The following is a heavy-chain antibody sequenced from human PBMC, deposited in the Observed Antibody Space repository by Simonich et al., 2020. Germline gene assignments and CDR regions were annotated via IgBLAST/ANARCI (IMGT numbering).Heavy chain of an antibody. CDR1: GYTFTGYY. J-gene: IGHJ6*03. CDR2: NNPNSGGT. CDR3: ARGGVQYYYYYMDV. V-gene: IGHV1-2*02. Sequence: QVQLVQSGAEVKKPGASVKVSCQASGYTFTGYYIHWVRQAPGQVLEWMGGNNPNSGGTNYAQKFQGRVTRTRDTSISTAYMELSRLRSDDTAVYYCARGGVQYYYYYMDVWGKGTTVTVSS. D-gene: IGHD3-3*01.